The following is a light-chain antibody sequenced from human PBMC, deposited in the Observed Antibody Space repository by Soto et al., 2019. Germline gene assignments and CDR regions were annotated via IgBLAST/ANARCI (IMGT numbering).Light chain of an antibody. CDR1: QRISTNY. CDR3: LHYGSSSYT. Sequence: EIVLTQAPGTLSLSPGDRATLYCRASQRISTNYCAWYQPKPGQAHRRLIYPASTSAAVIPDRFTGSGSGPAFTRTFSRLGPEDSAIYYCLHYGSSSYTFGHGTNLEIK. CDR2: PAS. J-gene: IGKJ2*01. V-gene: IGKV3-20*01.